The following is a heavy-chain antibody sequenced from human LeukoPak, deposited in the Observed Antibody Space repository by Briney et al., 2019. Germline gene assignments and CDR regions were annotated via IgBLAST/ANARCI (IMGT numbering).Heavy chain of an antibody. D-gene: IGHD1-26*01. Sequence: PSETLSLTCAVSSYSISTGYYWCWLRQPPGEGLEWLGSIYHSGITYYNPSLKSRFTISVDTSKNQFSLKLSSVTAADTAVYYCAKVAVGVTKSFDYWGQGTLVTVSS. CDR3: AKVAVGVTKSFDY. CDR1: SYSISTGYY. CDR2: IYHSGIT. V-gene: IGHV4-38-2*01. J-gene: IGHJ4*02.